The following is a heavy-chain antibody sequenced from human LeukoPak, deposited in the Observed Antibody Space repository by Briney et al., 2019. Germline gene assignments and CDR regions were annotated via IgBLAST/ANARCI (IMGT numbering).Heavy chain of an antibody. Sequence: GGSLRLSCAVSEFSFSSYEMNWVRQAPGKGLEWVSYISRSGSTKYYADSVQGRFTISRDNAKSSIYLQMNSLRAEDSAVYYCARHRSGFDYWGQGILVTVSS. CDR1: EFSFSSYE. CDR2: ISRSGSTK. D-gene: IGHD3-22*01. CDR3: ARHRSGFDY. J-gene: IGHJ4*02. V-gene: IGHV3-48*03.